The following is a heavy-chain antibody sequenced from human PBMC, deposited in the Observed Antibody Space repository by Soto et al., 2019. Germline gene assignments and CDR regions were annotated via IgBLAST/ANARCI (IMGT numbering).Heavy chain of an antibody. D-gene: IGHD4-17*01. CDR3: ARKGSGDYALDY. V-gene: IGHV2-5*02. CDR1: GFSLSTSGVG. Sequence: QITLKESGPTLVKPTQPLTLTCTLSGFSLSTSGVGVGWIRQSPGKALEWLAVIYWDDVKHYSPSLERRLTITKDTSESEVVLTMTNMDPLDTATYYCARKGSGDYALDYWGQGILVTVSS. CDR2: IYWDDVK. J-gene: IGHJ4*02.